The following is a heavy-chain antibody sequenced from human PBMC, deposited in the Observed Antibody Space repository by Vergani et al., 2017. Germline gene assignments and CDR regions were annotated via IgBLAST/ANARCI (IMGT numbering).Heavy chain of an antibody. J-gene: IGHJ4*02. D-gene: IGHD3-16*01. V-gene: IGHV3-30*18. Sequence: QVQLVESGGGVVQPGRSLRLSCAASGFTFSSYGMHWVRQAPGKGLEWVAVISYDGSNKYYADSVKGRFTISRDNSKNTLYLQMNSLRAEDTAVYYCAKDRQGRYDWGHWGQGTLVTVSS. CDR3: AKDRQGRYDWGH. CDR2: ISYDGSNK. CDR1: GFTFSSYG.